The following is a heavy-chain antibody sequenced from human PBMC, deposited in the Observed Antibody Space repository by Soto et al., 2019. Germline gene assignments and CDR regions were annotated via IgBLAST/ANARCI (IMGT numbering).Heavy chain of an antibody. CDR3: ARGDSSSWYSFDY. CDR2: INAGNGNT. J-gene: IGHJ4*02. Sequence: QVQLVQSGAEVKKPGASVKVSCKASGYTFTSYAMHWVHQAPGQRLEWMGWINAGNGNTKYSQKFQGRVTITRDTSASTAYMELSSLRSEDTAVYYCARGDSSSWYSFDYWGQGTLVTVSS. CDR1: GYTFTSYA. D-gene: IGHD6-13*01. V-gene: IGHV1-3*01.